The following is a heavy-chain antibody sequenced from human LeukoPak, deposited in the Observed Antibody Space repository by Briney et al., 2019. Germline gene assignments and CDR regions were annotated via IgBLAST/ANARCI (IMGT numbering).Heavy chain of an antibody. Sequence: ASVKVSCKASGYTFTSYGISWVRQAPGQGLEWMGWISAYNGNTNYAQELQGRVTMTTDTSTSTAYMELRSLRSDDTAVYYCARVTYTPRPALWFGDPPDYWGQGTLVTVSS. CDR2: ISAYNGNT. D-gene: IGHD3-10*01. CDR3: ARVTYTPRPALWFGDPPDY. J-gene: IGHJ4*02. V-gene: IGHV1-18*04. CDR1: GYTFTSYG.